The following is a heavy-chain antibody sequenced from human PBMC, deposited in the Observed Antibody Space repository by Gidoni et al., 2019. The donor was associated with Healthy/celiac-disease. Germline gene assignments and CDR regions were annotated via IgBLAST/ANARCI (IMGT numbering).Heavy chain of an antibody. V-gene: IGHV3-30*18. J-gene: IGHJ4*02. CDR1: GFTSSSYG. D-gene: IGHD3-22*01. CDR3: ANVMDSRRVGGYY. Sequence: QVQLVESGGGVVQPGGSLRLSCAASGFTSSSYGMHWVRQAPGKGLECVAVISYDGSNKYYADSVKGRFTISRDNSKNTLYLQMNSLRAEDTAVYYCANVMDSRRVGGYYWGQGTLVTVSS. CDR2: ISYDGSNK.